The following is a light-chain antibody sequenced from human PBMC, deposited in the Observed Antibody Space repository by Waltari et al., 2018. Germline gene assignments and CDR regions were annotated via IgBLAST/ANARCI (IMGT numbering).Light chain of an antibody. V-gene: IGLV10-54*04. CDR1: SNNVGNQG. J-gene: IGLJ1*01. CDR3: STWDISLSAHV. Sequence: QAGLTQPPSVSKGLRQTATLTCTGNSNNVGNQGALSLQQHQGHPPKLLSYRNNNRPSTISERFSASRSGNTASLTITGLQPEDEADYYCSTWDISLSAHVFGTGTKVTVL. CDR2: RNN.